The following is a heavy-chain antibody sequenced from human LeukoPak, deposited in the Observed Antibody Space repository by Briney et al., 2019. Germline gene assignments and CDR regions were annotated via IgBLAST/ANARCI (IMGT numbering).Heavy chain of an antibody. Sequence: GGSLRLSCAASGFTFSSYGMHWVRQAPGKGLEWVAVIWYDGSNKYYADSVKGRFTISRGNSKNTLYLQMNSLRAEDTAVYYCARATGGHCSGGSCYSGYFQHWGQGTLVTVSS. CDR3: ARATGGHCSGGSCYSGYFQH. D-gene: IGHD2-15*01. CDR2: IWYDGSNK. CDR1: GFTFSSYG. J-gene: IGHJ1*01. V-gene: IGHV3-33*01.